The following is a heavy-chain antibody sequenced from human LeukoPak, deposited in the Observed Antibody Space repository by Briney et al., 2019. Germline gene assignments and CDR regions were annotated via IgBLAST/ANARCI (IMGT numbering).Heavy chain of an antibody. CDR3: ARDGGARSFTNGLNWFDP. CDR2: IFSSGNT. D-gene: IGHD2-8*01. V-gene: IGHV4-59*11. CDR1: GGSLRGQH. J-gene: IGHJ5*02. Sequence: SETLSLTCLVSGGSLRGQHWNWIRQPPGRGLEWIGYIFSSGNTNSNPSLRSRLTLSLDASKNQFSLKLKSVTAADTAVYYCARDGGARSFTNGLNWFDPWGQGILVTVSS.